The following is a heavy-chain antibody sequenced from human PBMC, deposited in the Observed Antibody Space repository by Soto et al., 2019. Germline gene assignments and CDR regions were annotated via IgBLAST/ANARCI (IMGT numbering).Heavy chain of an antibody. J-gene: IGHJ4*02. V-gene: IGHV3-30-3*01. CDR1: GFTFSSYA. Sequence: GGSLRLSCAASGFTFSSYAMHWVRQAPGKGLEWVAVISYDGSNKYYADSVKGRFTISRDNSKNTLYLQMNSLRAEDTAVYYCASPTGLEDYWGQGTLVTVSS. CDR2: ISYDGSNK. D-gene: IGHD1-1*01. CDR3: ASPTGLEDY.